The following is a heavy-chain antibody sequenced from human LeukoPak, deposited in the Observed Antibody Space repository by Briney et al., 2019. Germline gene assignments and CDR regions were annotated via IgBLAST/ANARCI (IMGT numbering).Heavy chain of an antibody. Sequence: QPGGSLRLSCAASGFTFSTYEMNWVRQAPGKGLEWVSYISSSGGTIYYADSVKGRFTISRDNAKNSLYLQMNSLRVKDTAVYYCARARGHAHFDYWGQGTLVTVSS. CDR3: ARARGHAHFDY. CDR2: ISSSGGTI. J-gene: IGHJ4*02. V-gene: IGHV3-48*03. CDR1: GFTFSTYE. D-gene: IGHD2-15*01.